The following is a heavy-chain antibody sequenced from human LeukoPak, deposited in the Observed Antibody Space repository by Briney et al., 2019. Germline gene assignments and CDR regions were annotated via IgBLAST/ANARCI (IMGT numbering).Heavy chain of an antibody. J-gene: IGHJ5*02. CDR2: IKQDGSEK. D-gene: IGHD4-11*01. V-gene: IGHV3-7*01. Sequence: GGSLRLSCAASGFTFSSYWMSWVRQPPGKGLEWVVSIKQDGSEKYYVDSLKGRFTISRDNAKHSLYLQANRLRAEHTAVYHCERCRVTTDWFDPWSQGTLVTVSS. CDR1: GFTFSSYW. CDR3: ERCRVTTDWFDP.